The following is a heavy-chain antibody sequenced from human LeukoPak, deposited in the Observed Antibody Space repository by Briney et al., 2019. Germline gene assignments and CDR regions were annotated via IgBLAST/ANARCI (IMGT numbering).Heavy chain of an antibody. V-gene: IGHV3-64*01. D-gene: IGHD2-8*01. CDR2: ITGDGGYT. CDR1: GFTFSTYV. J-gene: IGHJ3*02. Sequence: GGSLRLSCAASGFTFSTYVMQWVRQAPGKGLEYVSAITGDGGYTYYANSVKGRFTISRDSPKKTLYLQMGSLRADDMAVYYCARVSTNDRRNAFDIWGQGTMVTVSS. CDR3: ARVSTNDRRNAFDI.